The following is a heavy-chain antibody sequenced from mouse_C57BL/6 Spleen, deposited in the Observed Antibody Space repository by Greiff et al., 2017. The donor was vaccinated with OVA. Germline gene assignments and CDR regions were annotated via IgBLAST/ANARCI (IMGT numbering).Heavy chain of an antibody. J-gene: IGHJ1*03. V-gene: IGHV1-72*01. Sequence: QVQLQQPGAELVKPGASVKLSCKASGYTFTSYWMHWVKQRPGRGLEWIGRIDPNSGGTKYNEKFKSKATLTVDKPSSTAYMQLSSPTSEDSAVYYCAYGSRAGDWYFDVWGTGTTVTVSS. CDR2: IDPNSGGT. CDR3: AYGSRAGDWYFDV. CDR1: GYTFTSYW. D-gene: IGHD1-1*01.